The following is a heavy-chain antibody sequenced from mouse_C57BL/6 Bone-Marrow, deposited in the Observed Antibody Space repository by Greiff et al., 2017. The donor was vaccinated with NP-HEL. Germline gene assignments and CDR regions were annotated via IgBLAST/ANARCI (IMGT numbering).Heavy chain of an antibody. V-gene: IGHV1-72*01. J-gene: IGHJ1*03. CDR1: GYTFTSYW. CDR3: ARKYYGSSPGWYFDV. Sequence: QVHVKQPGAELVKPGASVKLSCTASGYTFTSYWMHWVKQRPGRGLEWIGRIDPNSGGTKYNEKFKSKATLTVDKPSSTAYMQLSSLTSEYSAVYYCARKYYGSSPGWYFDVWGTGTTVTVSS. CDR2: IDPNSGGT. D-gene: IGHD1-1*01.